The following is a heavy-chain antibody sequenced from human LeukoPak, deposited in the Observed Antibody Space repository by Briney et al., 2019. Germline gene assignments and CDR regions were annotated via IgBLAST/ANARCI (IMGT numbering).Heavy chain of an antibody. D-gene: IGHD6-13*01. CDR1: GFTFSSYG. V-gene: IGHV3-33*01. CDR3: ARDRSSSWTSGDAFDI. CDR2: IWYDGSNK. Sequence: GGSLRLSCAASGFTFSSYGMHWVRQAPGKGLEWVAVIWYDGSNKYYADSVKGRFTISRDNSKNTLYLQMNSLRAEDTAVYYCARDRSSSWTSGDAFDIWGQGTMVTVSS. J-gene: IGHJ3*02.